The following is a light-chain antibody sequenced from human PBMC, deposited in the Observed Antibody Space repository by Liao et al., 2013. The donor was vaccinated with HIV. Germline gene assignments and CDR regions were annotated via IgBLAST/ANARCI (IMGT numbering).Light chain of an antibody. J-gene: IGLJ3*02. Sequence: SYELTQPPSVSVAPGKTARITCGGSNIGSEGVHWYQQKPGQAPVLLIYKDSERPSGIPERFSGSSSGTTVTLTISGVQAEDEADYYCQSADSSGTCPVFGGGTKLTVL. V-gene: IGLV3-25*03. CDR2: KDS. CDR3: QSADSSGTCPV. CDR1: IGSEG.